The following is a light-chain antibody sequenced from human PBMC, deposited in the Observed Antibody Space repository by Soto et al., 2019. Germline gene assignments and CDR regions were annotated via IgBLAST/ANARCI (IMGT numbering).Light chain of an antibody. CDR1: QGISSY. Sequence: IQLTQSPSSLSASVGDRVTITCRASQGISSYLAWYQQKPGKAPKLLIYAASTLQSGVPSRFSGSGSGTDFTLTISCLQPEDFATYYCQQFNSYAHPFGQGAKLEIK. CDR2: AAS. CDR3: QQFNSYAHP. V-gene: IGKV1-9*01. J-gene: IGKJ2*01.